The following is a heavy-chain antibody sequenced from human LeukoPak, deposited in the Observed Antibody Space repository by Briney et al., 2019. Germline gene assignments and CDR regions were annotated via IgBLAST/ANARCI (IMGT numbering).Heavy chain of an antibody. D-gene: IGHD6-13*01. CDR2: INPNSGGT. J-gene: IGHJ4*02. CDR3: ARGYSSSWYDY. Sequence: ASVKVSCKASGYTFTGYYMHWVRQAPGQGLEWMGWINPNSGGTKYAQKFQGRVTMTRDTSISTAYMELSRLRSDGTAVYYCARGYSSSWYDYWGQGTLVTVSS. CDR1: GYTFTGYY. V-gene: IGHV1-2*02.